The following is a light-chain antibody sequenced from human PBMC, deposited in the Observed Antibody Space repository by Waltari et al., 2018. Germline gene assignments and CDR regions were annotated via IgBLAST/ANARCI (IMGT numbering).Light chain of an antibody. V-gene: IGLV2-8*01. J-gene: IGLJ2*01. CDR1: ISDVGGYDY. CDR2: EVN. CDR3: SSYAGSNTVV. Sequence: QSALTQPPSASGSPGQSVTISCTGTISDVGGYDYVSCYQQPPGKSPKVMIYEVNKRPSGVPDRFSGSKSGITASLTVSGLQADDEAAYYCSSYAGSNTVVFGGGTKLTVL.